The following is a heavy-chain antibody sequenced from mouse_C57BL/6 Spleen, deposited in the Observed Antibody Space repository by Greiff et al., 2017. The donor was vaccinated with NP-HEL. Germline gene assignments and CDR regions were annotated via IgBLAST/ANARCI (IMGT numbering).Heavy chain of an antibody. D-gene: IGHD5-5*01. CDR1: GYTFTSYW. CDR3: ARTTQGYYAMDY. V-gene: IGHV1-50*01. J-gene: IGHJ4*01. Sequence: QVQLQQSGAELVKPGASVKLSCKASGYTFTSYWMQWVKQRPGQGLEWIGEIDPSDSYTNYNQKFKGKATLTVDTSSSTAYMQLSSLTSEDSAVYYCARTTQGYYAMDYWGQGTSVTVSS. CDR2: IDPSDSYT.